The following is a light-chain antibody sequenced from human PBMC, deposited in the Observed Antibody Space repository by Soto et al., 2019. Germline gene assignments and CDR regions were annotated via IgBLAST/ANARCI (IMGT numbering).Light chain of an antibody. CDR3: QQYGTSEII. Sequence: EIVLTQSPGPLSLSPGERATLSCRSSQSLSNSFIAWYQQKPGQAPRLIIYDTSSRATGIPDRFSGSGSGTDCTLTISRLEPEDFAVYFCQQYGTSEIILGQGTRLEIK. J-gene: IGKJ5*01. CDR1: QSLSNSF. V-gene: IGKV3-20*01. CDR2: DTS.